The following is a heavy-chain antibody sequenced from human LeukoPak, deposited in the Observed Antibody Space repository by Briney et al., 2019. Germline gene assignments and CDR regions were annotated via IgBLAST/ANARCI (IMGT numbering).Heavy chain of an antibody. CDR1: GFAFNNYA. CDR3: AKDLDGGGFFPEDIGGGSAH. D-gene: IGHD2-15*01. Sequence: GGSLRLSCTASGFAFNNYAMSWVRQAPGKGLEWVSLISISLNTHYANSVRGRFTISRDNSKNTVFLQMSSLRADDTATYYCAKDLDGGGFFPEDIGGGSAHWGQGTLVTVSS. V-gene: IGHV3-23*01. CDR2: ISISLNT. J-gene: IGHJ4*02.